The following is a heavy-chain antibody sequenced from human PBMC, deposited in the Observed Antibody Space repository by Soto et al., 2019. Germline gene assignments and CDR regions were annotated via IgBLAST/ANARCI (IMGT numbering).Heavy chain of an antibody. J-gene: IGHJ2*01. V-gene: IGHV1-3*01. CDR1: GYTFTSYA. CDR2: INAGNGNT. D-gene: IGHD1-26*01. Sequence: QFQLVQSGAEVKKPEASVKVSCKASGYTFTSYAMHWVRQAPGQRLEWMGWINAGNGNTKYSQKFQGRVTITRDTSASTAYMELSSLRSEDTAVYYCARGGSLYWYFDLWGRGTLVTVSS. CDR3: ARGGSLYWYFDL.